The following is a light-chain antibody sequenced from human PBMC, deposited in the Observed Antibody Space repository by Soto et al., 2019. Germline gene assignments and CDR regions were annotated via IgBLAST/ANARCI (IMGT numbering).Light chain of an antibody. CDR3: EVSGSLLSR. Sequence: KHSASSVSSSIRDRVTITCRASQSISSWLAWYQQKTGKAPKRPNYDAYSLESGVPSRFSGSGSWTEFTLTISCLQADDGATDWSEVSGSLLSRFGQVSKLDIK. CDR1: QSISSW. CDR2: DAY. V-gene: IGKV1-5*01. J-gene: IGKJ1*01.